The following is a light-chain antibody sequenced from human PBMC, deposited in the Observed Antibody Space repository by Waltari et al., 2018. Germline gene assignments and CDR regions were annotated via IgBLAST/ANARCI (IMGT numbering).Light chain of an antibody. V-gene: IGKV1-33*01. CDR1: QDIKTY. CDR3: QQYDNLPYT. CDR2: DAS. Sequence: DIQMTQSPSPLSASVGGRVTITCQASQDIKTYLNWFQQKPGKAPKLLMYDASNLETGVPSRFSGSGSGTDFTFTISSLQPEDIATYYCQQYDNLPYTFGQGTKLEIK. J-gene: IGKJ2*01.